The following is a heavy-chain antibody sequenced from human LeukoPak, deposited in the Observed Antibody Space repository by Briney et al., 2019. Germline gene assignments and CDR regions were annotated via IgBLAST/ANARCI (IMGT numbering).Heavy chain of an antibody. CDR2: IISSSSYI. V-gene: IGHV3-21*01. D-gene: IGHD6-19*01. J-gene: IGHJ4*02. CDR3: ASVNSSGLWYFDY. CDR1: GFTFSSYS. Sequence: GGSLRLSCAASGFTFSSYSMNWVRQAPGKGLEWVSSIISSSSYIYYADSVKGRFTISRDNAKNSLYLQMNSLRAEDTAVYYCASVNSSGLWYFDYWGQGTLVTVSS.